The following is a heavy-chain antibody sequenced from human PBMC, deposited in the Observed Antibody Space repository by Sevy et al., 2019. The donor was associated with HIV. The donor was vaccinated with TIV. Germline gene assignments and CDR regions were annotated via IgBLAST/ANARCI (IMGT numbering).Heavy chain of an antibody. CDR1: GGSISSGGYY. J-gene: IGHJ3*02. D-gene: IGHD3-22*01. Sequence: SETLSLTCTVSGGSISSGGYYWSWIRQHPGKGLEWIGYIYYSGSTYYNPSLKSRVTISVDTSKNQLSLKLSSVTAADTAVYYCARVGGYDSSGYSIPVEAFDIWGQGTMVTVSS. V-gene: IGHV4-31*03. CDR3: ARVGGYDSSGYSIPVEAFDI. CDR2: IYYSGST.